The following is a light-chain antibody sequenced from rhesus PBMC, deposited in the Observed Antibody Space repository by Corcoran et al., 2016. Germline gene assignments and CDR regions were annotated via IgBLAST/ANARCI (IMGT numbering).Light chain of an antibody. CDR3: QQYCGTPYS. CDR1: QSISSW. V-gene: IGKV1-22*01. Sequence: DIQMTQSPSSLSASVGDTVTITCRASQSISSWLAWYQQKPGKAPNLLIYKASSLQSGVPSRFSGSGLGTDFTLTITSLQSEDFATYYCQQYCGTPYSFGQGTKVEIK. J-gene: IGKJ2*01. CDR2: KAS.